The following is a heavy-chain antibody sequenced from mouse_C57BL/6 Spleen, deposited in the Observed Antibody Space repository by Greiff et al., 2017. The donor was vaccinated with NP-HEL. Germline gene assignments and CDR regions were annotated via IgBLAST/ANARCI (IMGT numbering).Heavy chain of an antibody. CDR2: INPSTGGT. J-gene: IGHJ3*01. CDR1: GYSFTGYY. CDR3: AREGFAY. V-gene: IGHV1-42*01. Sequence: EVQLQQSGPELVKPGASVKISCKASGYSFTGYYMNWVKQSPEKSLEWIGEINPSTGGTTYNQKFKAKATLTVDKSSSTAYLQLTSLTSEDSAVYYCAREGFAYWGQGTLVTVSA.